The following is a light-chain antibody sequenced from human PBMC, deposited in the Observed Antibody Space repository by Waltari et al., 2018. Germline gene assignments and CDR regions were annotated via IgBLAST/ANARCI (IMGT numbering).Light chain of an antibody. CDR2: GAS. CDR3: QQTNSFPVT. V-gene: IGKV1D-12*01. J-gene: IGKJ5*01. CDR1: QGISTG. Sequence: DIQMTQSPSSVSASVGDRVTITCRASQGISTGLAWYQQKPGKAPELLIYGASSLESWVPSRFSGSGSGTDFTLTISSLQPEDFATYYCQQTNSFPVTFGQGTRLEIK.